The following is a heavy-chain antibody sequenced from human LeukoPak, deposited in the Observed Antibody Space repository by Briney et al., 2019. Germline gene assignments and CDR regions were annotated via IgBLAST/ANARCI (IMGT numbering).Heavy chain of an antibody. CDR1: GFSISSGYY. CDR2: IYYSGST. CDR3: ARTSTVSGVTYFDY. J-gene: IGHJ4*02. V-gene: IGHV4-38-2*01. D-gene: IGHD3-10*01. Sequence: ASETLSLTCSVSGFSISSGYYWGWIRQPPGKGLEWIGSIYYSGSTYYNPSLKSRVTISVDTSKNQFSLKLSSVTAADTAVYYCARTSTVSGVTYFDYWGQGTLVTVSS.